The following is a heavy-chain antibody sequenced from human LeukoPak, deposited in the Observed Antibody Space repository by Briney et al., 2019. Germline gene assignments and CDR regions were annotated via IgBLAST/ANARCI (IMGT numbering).Heavy chain of an antibody. CDR3: AKGYYFDILSGYSSLDS. Sequence: GGSLRLSCAASGFTFSSYGMHWVRQAPGKGLEWVAVISYDGSNKYYADSVKGRFTISRDNSKNTLYLQMNSLRAEDTAAYYCAKGYYFDILSGYSSLDSWGQGTLVTVSS. CDR1: GFTFSSYG. J-gene: IGHJ4*02. D-gene: IGHD3-9*01. V-gene: IGHV3-30*18. CDR2: ISYDGSNK.